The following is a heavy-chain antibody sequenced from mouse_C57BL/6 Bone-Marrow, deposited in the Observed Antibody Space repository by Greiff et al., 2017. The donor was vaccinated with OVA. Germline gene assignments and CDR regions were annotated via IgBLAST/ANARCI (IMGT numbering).Heavy chain of an antibody. J-gene: IGHJ4*01. CDR2: IYPGSGST. CDR1: GYTFTSYW. Sequence: VQLQQPGAELVKPGASVKMSCKASGYTFTSYWITWVKQRPGQGLEWIGDIYPGSGSTNYNEKFKSKATLTVDKSSSTAYLQLSSLTSEDSAVYYCAREYYYGSVYYAMDYWGQGTSVTVSS. D-gene: IGHD1-1*01. V-gene: IGHV1-55*01. CDR3: AREYYYGSVYYAMDY.